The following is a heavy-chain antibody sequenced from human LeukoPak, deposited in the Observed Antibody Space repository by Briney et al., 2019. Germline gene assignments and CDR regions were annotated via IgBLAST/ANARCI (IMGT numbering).Heavy chain of an antibody. J-gene: IGHJ4*02. V-gene: IGHV3-66*01. D-gene: IGHD3-3*01. CDR1: GFTVSSNY. CDR2: IYSGGST. Sequence: GGSLRLSCAASGFTVSSNYMSWVRQAPGKGLEWVSVIYSGGSTYYADHVKGRFPLSRDNSKNPLYLQMNSLRAEDTAVYYCARVVLYYDFWSAYFHDWGQGTLVTVSS. CDR3: ARVVLYYDFWSAYFHD.